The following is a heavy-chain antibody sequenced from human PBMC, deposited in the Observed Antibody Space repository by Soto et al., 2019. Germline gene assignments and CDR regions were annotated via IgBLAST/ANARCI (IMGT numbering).Heavy chain of an antibody. J-gene: IGHJ6*02. D-gene: IGHD5-18*01. CDR2: IYPGDSDT. CDR1: GYSFTSYW. Sequence: GESLKISCKGSGYSFTSYWIGWVRQMPVKGLEWMGIIYPGDSDTRYSPSFQGQVTISADKSISTAYLQWSSLKASDTAMYYCARHGDTAMGDYYYYGMDVWGQGTTVTVSS. CDR3: ARHGDTAMGDYYYYGMDV. V-gene: IGHV5-51*01.